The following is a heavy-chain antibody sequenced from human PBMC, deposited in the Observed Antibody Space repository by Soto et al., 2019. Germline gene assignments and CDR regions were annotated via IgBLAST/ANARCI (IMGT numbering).Heavy chain of an antibody. CDR3: AKDEGRKQQLAFDY. CDR1: GFTFISYG. CDR2: ISYDGSNK. Sequence: GGSLRLSCAASGFTFISYGMHWGRQAPGKGLEWVAVISYDGSNKYYADSVKGRFTISRDNSKNTLYLQMNSLRAEDTAVYYCAKDEGRKQQLAFDYWGQGTLVTVSS. D-gene: IGHD6-13*01. J-gene: IGHJ4*02. V-gene: IGHV3-30*18.